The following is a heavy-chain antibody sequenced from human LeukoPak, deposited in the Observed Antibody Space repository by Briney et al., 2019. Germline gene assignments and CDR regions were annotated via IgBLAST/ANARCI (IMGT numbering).Heavy chain of an antibody. D-gene: IGHD3-10*01. J-gene: IGHJ5*02. CDR2: IKEDGSET. Sequence: GALRLLCAGSGFHFWSYWMNLVRQAPGKGLEWVANIKEDGSETYYVDSVKGRFTISRDNAKNSLYLQMNSLGADDTAVYYCARNGAWGQGTLVTVSS. CDR3: ARNGA. V-gene: IGHV3-7*01. CDR1: GFHFWSYW.